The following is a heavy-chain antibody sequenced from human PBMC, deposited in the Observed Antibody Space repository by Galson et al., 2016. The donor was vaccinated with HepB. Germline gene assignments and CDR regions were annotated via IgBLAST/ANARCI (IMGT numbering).Heavy chain of an antibody. CDR2: INPSGGST. V-gene: IGHV1-46*01. CDR3: ARDSFIGSLSLAQLLINENGAFDI. J-gene: IGHJ3*02. D-gene: IGHD2-2*01. Sequence: SVKVSCKASGYSFSNYYIHWVRQAPGQGLEWMGIINPSGGSTDYAQKFQARVTMTRDTSTNTVYMELSSLRSEDTAVYYCARDSFIGSLSLAQLLINENGAFDIWGQGTMVTVSS. CDR1: GYSFSNYY.